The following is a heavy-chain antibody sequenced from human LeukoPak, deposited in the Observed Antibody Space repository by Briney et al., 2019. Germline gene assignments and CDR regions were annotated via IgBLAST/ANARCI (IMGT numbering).Heavy chain of an antibody. CDR3: ASSGSYRFDY. V-gene: IGHV3-48*02. J-gene: IGHJ4*02. Sequence: GGSLRLSCAASGFTFSRYTMNWVRQAPGKGLEWVSHISTSGSAMYYADSVKGRFTISRDNAKDSLYLQMNSLRDEDTAVYYCASSGSYRFDYWGQGALVTVSS. CDR1: GFTFSRYT. CDR2: ISTSGSAM. D-gene: IGHD1-26*01.